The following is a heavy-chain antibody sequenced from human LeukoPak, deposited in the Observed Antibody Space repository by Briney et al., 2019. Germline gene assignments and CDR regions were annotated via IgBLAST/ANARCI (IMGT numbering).Heavy chain of an antibody. CDR2: ISVSNSSI. CDR1: GFTFSTYT. Sequence: TGGSLRLSCAASGFTFSTYTMNWVRQAPGKGLEWVSYISVSNSSIYYADSVKVRFTISRDNAKNSLYLQMNSLRAEDTAVYYCARREGGYYYMDVWGKGTTVTVSS. D-gene: IGHD3-16*01. J-gene: IGHJ6*03. V-gene: IGHV3-48*01. CDR3: ARREGGYYYMDV.